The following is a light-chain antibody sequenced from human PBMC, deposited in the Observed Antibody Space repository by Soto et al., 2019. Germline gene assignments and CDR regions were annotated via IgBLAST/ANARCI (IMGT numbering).Light chain of an antibody. CDR2: AAS. CDR1: QRLSSSY. J-gene: IGKJ2*01. CDR3: QQYTRSRYI. V-gene: IGKV3-20*01. Sequence: EIVMTQSPAALSVSPGERVTLSCRASQRLSSSYLAWYQQKPGQAPRLLIYAASSRATGIPDRFSGSGSGTDFSLTINKLEPEDFAVYYCQQYTRSRYIFGQGTKLEIK.